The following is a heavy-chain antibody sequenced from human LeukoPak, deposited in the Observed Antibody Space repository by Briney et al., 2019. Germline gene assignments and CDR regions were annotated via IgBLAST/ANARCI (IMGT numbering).Heavy chain of an antibody. CDR1: GFTFSSYG. J-gene: IGHJ6*03. CDR3: ARGVYCSSTSCLNYYYYMDV. Sequence: GGSLRLSCAASGFTFSSYGMHWVRQAPGKGLEWVAVISYDGGNKYYADSVKGRFTISRDNSKNTLYLQMNSLRAEDTAVYYCARGVYCSSTSCLNYYYYMDVWGKGTTVTVSS. V-gene: IGHV3-30*03. CDR2: ISYDGGNK. D-gene: IGHD2-2*01.